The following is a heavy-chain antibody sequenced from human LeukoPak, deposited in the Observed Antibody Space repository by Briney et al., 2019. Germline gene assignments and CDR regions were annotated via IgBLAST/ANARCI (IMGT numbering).Heavy chain of an antibody. Sequence: SETLSLTCTVSGASISSYYWSWIRQPPGKGLEGIGYIYYSGYTNYIPSLKSRVTISLDTSKNQYSLSLSSVTAADTAVYYCARGNLVATLYFDYWGQGALVTVSS. CDR1: GASISSYY. CDR3: ARGNLVATLYFDY. V-gene: IGHV4-59*01. CDR2: IYYSGYT. J-gene: IGHJ4*02. D-gene: IGHD5-12*01.